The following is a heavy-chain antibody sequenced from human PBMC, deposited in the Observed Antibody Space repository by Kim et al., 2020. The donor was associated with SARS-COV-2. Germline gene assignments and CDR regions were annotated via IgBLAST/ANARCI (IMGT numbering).Heavy chain of an antibody. J-gene: IGHJ4*02. V-gene: IGHV3-7*01. D-gene: IGHD7-27*01. CDR1: GFSFGSYY. Sequence: GGSLRLSCATSGFSFGSYYMNWVRQAPGKGLEWVASIKPDGSDKWYVDSVRGRFTISRDNAKNALYLQMDSLRVEDTAVYYCARDPGSGDVIDYWGQATVVTV. CDR2: IKPDGSDK. CDR3: ARDPGSGDVIDY.